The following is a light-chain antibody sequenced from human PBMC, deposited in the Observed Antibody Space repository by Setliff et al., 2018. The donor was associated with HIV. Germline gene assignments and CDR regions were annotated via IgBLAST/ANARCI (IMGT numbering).Light chain of an antibody. CDR1: SSDVGGYKY. V-gene: IGLV2-14*01. J-gene: IGLJ3*02. Sequence: QSVLTQPASVSGSPGQSITMSCTGTSSDVGGYKYVSWYQQHPGKALKLIIYEVTYRPSGVSNRFSGSKSGNKASLTISGLQAEDEADYYCSSYADGTIWVFGGGTKVTVL. CDR3: SSYADGTIWV. CDR2: EVT.